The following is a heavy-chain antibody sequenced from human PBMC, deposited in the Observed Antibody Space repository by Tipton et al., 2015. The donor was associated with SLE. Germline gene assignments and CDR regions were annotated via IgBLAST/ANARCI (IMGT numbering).Heavy chain of an antibody. CDR1: GGSITNYY. V-gene: IGHV4-59*06. CDR2: VYYSGNT. CDR3: ARMDYSQFQLLYFES. J-gene: IGHJ4*02. Sequence: TLSLTCTVSGGSITNYYWNWIRQRPGKGLEWIGYVYYSGNTLYNPSLRSRVTMSLDTSKNQFSLKLRSLTAADSAMYFCARMDYSQFQLLYFESWGQGILVTVSS. D-gene: IGHD4-11*01.